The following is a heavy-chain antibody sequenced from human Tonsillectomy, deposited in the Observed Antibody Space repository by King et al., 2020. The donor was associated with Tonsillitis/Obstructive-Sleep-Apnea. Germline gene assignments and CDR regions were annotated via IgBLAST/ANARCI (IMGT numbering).Heavy chain of an antibody. CDR2: IYPGDSHT. D-gene: IGHD2-15*01. CDR1: GYSFPTYW. J-gene: IGHJ3*02. V-gene: IGHV5-51*01. Sequence: VQLVESGAEVKKPGESLTISCKGSGYSFPTYWIGWVRQMPGKGLEWMGIIYPGDSHTTYSPSFQGQVTISADNSISTAYLQWSSLRASDTAMYYCARRVLGYCSGGSCPDAFDIWGQGTMVTVSS. CDR3: ARRVLGYCSGGSCPDAFDI.